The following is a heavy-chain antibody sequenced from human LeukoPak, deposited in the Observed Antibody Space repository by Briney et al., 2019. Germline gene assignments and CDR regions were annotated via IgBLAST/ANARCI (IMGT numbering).Heavy chain of an antibody. D-gene: IGHD5-18*01. V-gene: IGHV4-61*02. CDR2: IYSSGVT. J-gene: IGHJ6*03. CDR3: ARVVTASRYYYYYYMDV. CDR1: GGSFSSGTYY. Sequence: SETLSLTCTVSGGSFSSGTYYWTWIRQPAGKGLEWIGRIYSSGVTNYNPSLKSRVTISVDTSRNQSSLRLSSVTAADTAVYYCARVVTASRYYYYYYMDVWGKGTTVTVSS.